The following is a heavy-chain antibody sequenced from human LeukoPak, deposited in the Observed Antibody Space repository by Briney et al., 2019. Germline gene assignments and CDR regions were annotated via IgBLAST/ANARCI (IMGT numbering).Heavy chain of an antibody. CDR2: ISGSGGST. CDR1: GFTFSSYA. Sequence: GGSLRLSCAASGFTFSSYAMSWVRQAPGKGLEWVSAISGSGGSTYYADSVKGRFTISRDNSKNTLYLQMNSLRAEDTAVYYCARGWAVGSSGWYNENYYGMDVWGQGTTVTVSS. CDR3: ARGWAVGSSGWYNENYYGMDV. D-gene: IGHD6-19*01. V-gene: IGHV3-23*01. J-gene: IGHJ6*02.